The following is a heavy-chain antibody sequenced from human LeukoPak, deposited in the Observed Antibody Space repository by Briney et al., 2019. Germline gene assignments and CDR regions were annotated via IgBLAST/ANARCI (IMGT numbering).Heavy chain of an antibody. Sequence: GGSLRLSCAASGFTFSSYGMHWVRQAPGKGLEWVAFIRYDGSNKYYADSVKGRFTISRDNSKNTLYLQMNSLRAEDTAVYYCAKDEQWWGSSAGYFDYWGQGTLVTVSS. CDR3: AKDEQWWGSSAGYFDY. J-gene: IGHJ4*02. CDR1: GFTFSSYG. V-gene: IGHV3-30*02. CDR2: IRYDGSNK. D-gene: IGHD2-15*01.